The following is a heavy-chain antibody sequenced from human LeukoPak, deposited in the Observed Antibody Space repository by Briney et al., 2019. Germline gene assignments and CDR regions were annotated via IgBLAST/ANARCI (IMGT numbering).Heavy chain of an antibody. CDR3: TRYYYDSSGYYYLFDY. CDR2: IRSKANSYVT. Sequence: GGSLRLSCAASGFTFSGSAMHWVRQASGKGLEWVGRIRSKANSYVTAYAASVKGRFTISRDDSKNTAYLQMNSLKTEDTAVYYCTRYYYDSSGYYYLFDYWGQGTLVTVSS. V-gene: IGHV3-73*01. D-gene: IGHD3-22*01. J-gene: IGHJ4*02. CDR1: GFTFSGSA.